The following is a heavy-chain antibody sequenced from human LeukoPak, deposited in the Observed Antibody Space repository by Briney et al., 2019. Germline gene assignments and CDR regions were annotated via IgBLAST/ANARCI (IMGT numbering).Heavy chain of an antibody. CDR2: ISYDGSNK. J-gene: IGHJ4*02. CDR1: GFTFSSYA. D-gene: IGHD5-18*01. V-gene: IGHV3-30*01. CDR3: ARDGGLSHSYVPCYFDY. Sequence: GGSLRLSCAASGFTFSSYAMHWVRQAPGKGLEWVAVISYDGSNKYYADSVKGRFTISRDNSKNTLYLQMNSLRAEDTAVYYCARDGGLSHSYVPCYFDYWGQGTLVTVSS.